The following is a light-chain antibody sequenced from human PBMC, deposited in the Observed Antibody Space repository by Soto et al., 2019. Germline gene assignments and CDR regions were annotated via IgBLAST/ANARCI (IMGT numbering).Light chain of an antibody. CDR1: SSDVGGYNF. J-gene: IGLJ2*01. Sequence: QSVLTQPPSASGSPGQSVTISCTGTSSDVGGYNFVSWFQQHPGKAPKLMIYEVIKLPSGVPDRFSGSKSGNTASLTVSGLQAEDEADYYCSSYAGSNNFVFGGGTKLTVL. CDR2: EVI. CDR3: SSYAGSNNFV. V-gene: IGLV2-8*01.